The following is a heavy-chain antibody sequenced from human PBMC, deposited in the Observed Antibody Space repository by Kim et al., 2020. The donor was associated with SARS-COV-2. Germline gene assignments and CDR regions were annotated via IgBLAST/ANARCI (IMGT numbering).Heavy chain of an antibody. CDR3: ARWVRYSYDNYGMDV. J-gene: IGHJ6*02. Sequence: ASVKVSCKASGYTFTSYGISWVRQAPGQGLEWMGWISAYNGNTNYAQKLQGRVTMTTDTSTSTAYMELRSLRSDDTAVYYCARWVRYSYDNYGMDVWGQGTTVTVSS. CDR2: ISAYNGNT. CDR1: GYTFTSYG. V-gene: IGHV1-18*04. D-gene: IGHD5-18*01.